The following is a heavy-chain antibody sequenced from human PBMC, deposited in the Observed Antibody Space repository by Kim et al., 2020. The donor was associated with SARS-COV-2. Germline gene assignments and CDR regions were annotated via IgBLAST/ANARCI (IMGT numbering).Heavy chain of an antibody. Sequence: SETLSLTCAVYGGSFSGYYWSWIRQPPGKGLEWIGEINHSGSTNYNPSLKSRVTISVDTSKNQFSLKLSSVTAADTAVYYCARGRRTFGGVIATNWFDPWGQGTLVTVSS. CDR2: INHSGST. D-gene: IGHD3-16*02. J-gene: IGHJ5*02. CDR3: ARGRRTFGGVIATNWFDP. CDR1: GGSFSGYY. V-gene: IGHV4-34*01.